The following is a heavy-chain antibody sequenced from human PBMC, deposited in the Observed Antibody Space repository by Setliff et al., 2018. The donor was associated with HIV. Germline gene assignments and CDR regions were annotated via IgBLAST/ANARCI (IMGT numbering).Heavy chain of an antibody. Sequence: SETLSLTCTVSGGSVSSRGYYWGWIRQPPGKGPEWIANILYGGNTYYNPSLKSRVTISVDTSKNHLSLKMTSVTAADTAVYYCARAATFEYFLYWGQGTLVTVSS. J-gene: IGHJ1*01. CDR3: ARAATFEYFLY. CDR2: ILYGGNT. CDR1: GGSVSSRGYY. V-gene: IGHV4-39*02.